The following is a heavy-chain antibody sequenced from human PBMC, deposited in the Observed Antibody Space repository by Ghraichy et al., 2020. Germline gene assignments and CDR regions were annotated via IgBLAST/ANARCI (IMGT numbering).Heavy chain of an antibody. CDR3: ARLYPYCSSTSCYNNWFDP. CDR2: IYHSGST. CDR1: GYSISSGYS. D-gene: IGHD2-2*02. Sequence: SETLSLTCAVSGYSISSGYSWGWIRQPPGKGLEWIGNIYHSGSTYYNPSLKSRVTISVDTSKNQFSLKLSSVTAADTAVYYCARLYPYCSSTSCYNNWFDPWGQGTLVTVSS. V-gene: IGHV4-38-2*01. J-gene: IGHJ5*02.